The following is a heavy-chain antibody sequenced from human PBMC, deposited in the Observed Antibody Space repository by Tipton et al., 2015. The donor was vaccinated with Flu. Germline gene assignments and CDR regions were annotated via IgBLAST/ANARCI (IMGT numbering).Heavy chain of an antibody. CDR2: IYYSGST. J-gene: IGHJ4*02. CDR3: ARGINDLTGPRFDY. Sequence: TLSLTCTVSGGSISSYYWSWIRQPSGKGLEWIGYIYYSGSTNYNPSLKSRVTISVDTSKNQFSLKLSSVTAADTAVYYCARGINDLTGPRFDYWGQGTLVTVSS. V-gene: IGHV4-59*01. D-gene: IGHD3-9*01. CDR1: GGSISSYY.